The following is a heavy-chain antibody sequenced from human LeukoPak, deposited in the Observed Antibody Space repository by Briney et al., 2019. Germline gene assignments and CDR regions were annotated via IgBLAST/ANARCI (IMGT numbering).Heavy chain of an antibody. J-gene: IGHJ4*02. CDR3: ARGATYAYYQDY. Sequence: GGSLRLSCAASGFTFSSYAMSWVRQAPGKGLEWVSTISGDKTYYADSVKGRFTISRDNAKNTLYLQMNSLRAEDTAVYYCARGATYAYYQDYWGQGTLVTVSS. CDR2: ISGDKT. V-gene: IGHV3-23*01. D-gene: IGHD1-26*01. CDR1: GFTFSSYA.